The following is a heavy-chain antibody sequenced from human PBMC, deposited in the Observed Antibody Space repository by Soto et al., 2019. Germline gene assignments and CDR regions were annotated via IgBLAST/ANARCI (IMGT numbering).Heavy chain of an antibody. CDR1: GFTFSAYA. J-gene: IGHJ4*01. CDR3: TKSRFLDLYHPDY. D-gene: IGHD3-3*01. V-gene: IGHV3-23*01. CDR2: ISGNGGTT. Sequence: QAGGSLRLSCAASGFTFSAYAMNWVRQTAGKGLEWVSSISGNGGTTYYTDSVKGRFTISRDNSKNTLYLQMSSLRGEDTAVYYCTKSRFLDLYHPDYWGQGTLVTVSS.